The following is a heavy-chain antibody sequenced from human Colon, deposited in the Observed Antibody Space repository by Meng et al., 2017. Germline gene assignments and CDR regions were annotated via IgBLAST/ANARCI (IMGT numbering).Heavy chain of an antibody. D-gene: IGHD3-22*01. CDR3: ARYFYDSRGVTWFDP. Sequence: QVQLQGSGPRLVKPSQTLSLTCVVSGGSISGDGYYWSWIRQHPGKGLEWIGYVHDSGDTYYKSSLKSRITISIDTSENQFSLKLKSVTAADTAVYYCARYFYDSRGVTWFDPWGQGTLVTVSS. CDR2: VHDSGDT. V-gene: IGHV4-31*11. CDR1: GGSISGDGYY. J-gene: IGHJ5*02.